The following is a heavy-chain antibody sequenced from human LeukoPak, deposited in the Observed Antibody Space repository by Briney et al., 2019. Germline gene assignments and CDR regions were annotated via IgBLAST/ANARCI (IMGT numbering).Heavy chain of an antibody. J-gene: IGHJ4*02. CDR3: ARVVAVGDFDY. CDR2: INPSGGST. V-gene: IGHV1-46*01. Sequence: GASVKVSCKASGYTFTSYYMHWVRQAPGQGLEWMGIINPSGGSTSYAQKSQGRVTMTRDTSMSTVYMELSSLRSEDTAVYYCARVVAVGDFDYWGQGTLVTVSS. D-gene: IGHD6-19*01. CDR1: GYTFTSYY.